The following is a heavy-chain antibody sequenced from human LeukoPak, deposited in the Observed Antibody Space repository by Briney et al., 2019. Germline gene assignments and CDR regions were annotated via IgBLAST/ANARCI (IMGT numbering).Heavy chain of an antibody. V-gene: IGHV1-69*05. D-gene: IGHD2-2*01. CDR3: ARDREDIVVVPAAKGGYYYYYMDV. CDR2: IIPIFGTA. Sequence: SVKVSCKASGGTFSSYAISWVRQAPGQGLEWMGGIIPIFGTANYARKFQGRVTITTDESTNTAYMELSSLRSEDTAVYYCARDREDIVVVPAAKGGYYYYYMDVWGKGTTVTVSS. J-gene: IGHJ6*03. CDR1: GGTFSSYA.